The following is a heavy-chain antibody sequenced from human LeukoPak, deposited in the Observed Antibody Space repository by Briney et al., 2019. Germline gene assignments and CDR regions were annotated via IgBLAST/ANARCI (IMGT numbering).Heavy chain of an antibody. CDR3: ARGAAVAGTQAFDI. CDR2: ISPDGSTT. D-gene: IGHD6-19*01. CDR1: GFTFSRYW. V-gene: IGHV3-74*03. Sequence: PGGSLRLSCAASGFTFSRYWMHWVRQAPGKGLMWVSRISPDGSTTLYADSVKGRFTISRDNAKNTLYLQMSSLRAEDTAVYYCARGAAVAGTQAFDIWGQGTMVTVSS. J-gene: IGHJ3*02.